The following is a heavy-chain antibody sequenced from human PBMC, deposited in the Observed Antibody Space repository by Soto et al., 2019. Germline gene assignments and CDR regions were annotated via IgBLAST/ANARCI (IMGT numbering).Heavy chain of an antibody. Sequence: GGSLRLSCAASGFTFDDYAMHWVRQAPGKGLEWVSGISWNSGSIGYADSVKDRFTISRDNAKNSLYLQMNSLRAEDTALYYCAKDISVLQFDAFDIWGQGTMVTVSS. CDR1: GFTFDDYA. J-gene: IGHJ3*02. V-gene: IGHV3-9*01. CDR3: AKDISVLQFDAFDI. D-gene: IGHD1-1*01. CDR2: ISWNSGSI.